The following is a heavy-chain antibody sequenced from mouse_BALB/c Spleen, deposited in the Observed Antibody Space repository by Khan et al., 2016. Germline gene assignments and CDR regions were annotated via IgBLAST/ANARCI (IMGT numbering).Heavy chain of an antibody. Sequence: EVELVESGGGLVKPGGSLKLSCTAAGFTFSSYGMSWVRQTPEKRLEWVATISGGDSYTYYPDSVKGRFTISRDIAKNNLYLQMSSLRSEDTALYYWAAITTIAYRGQGTLVTVSA. D-gene: IGHD1-2*01. CDR3: AAITTIAY. CDR2: ISGGDSYT. J-gene: IGHJ3*01. V-gene: IGHV5-9-2*01. CDR1: GFTFSSYG.